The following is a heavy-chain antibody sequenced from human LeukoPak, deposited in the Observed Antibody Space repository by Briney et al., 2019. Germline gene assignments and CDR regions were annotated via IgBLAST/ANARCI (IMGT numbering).Heavy chain of an antibody. J-gene: IGHJ4*02. CDR1: GFTVSSNY. Sequence: GGSLRLSCAASGFTVSSNYMSWVRQAPGKGLEWVSVIYSGGSTYYADSVKGRFTISRDNSKNTLYLQMNSLRAEDTAVYYCAKDPRYSGSDARFDYWGQGTLVTVSS. CDR3: AKDPRYSGSDARFDY. CDR2: IYSGGST. D-gene: IGHD1-26*01. V-gene: IGHV3-53*01.